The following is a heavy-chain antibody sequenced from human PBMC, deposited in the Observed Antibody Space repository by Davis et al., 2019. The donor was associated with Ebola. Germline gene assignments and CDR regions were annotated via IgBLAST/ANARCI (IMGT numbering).Heavy chain of an antibody. V-gene: IGHV4-59*12. CDR1: GGSISSYY. CDR2: IYYSGST. CDR3: ARGVTVTTIIYYYYGMDV. J-gene: IGHJ6*02. Sequence: SETLSLTCTVSGGSISSYYWSWIRQPPGKGLEWIGYIYYSGSTNYNPSLKSRVTISVDTSKNQFSLKLSSVTAADTAVYYCARGVTVTTIIYYYYGMDVWGQGTTVTVSS. D-gene: IGHD4-17*01.